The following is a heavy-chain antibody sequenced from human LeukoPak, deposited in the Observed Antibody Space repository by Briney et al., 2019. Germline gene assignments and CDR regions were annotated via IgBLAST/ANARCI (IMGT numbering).Heavy chain of an antibody. CDR2: INVNSGGT. Sequence: ASVKVSCKASGYTFTGYYMHWVRHAPGQGLEWMGWINVNSGGTNYAQKFQGRVTMTRDTSISTAYMELSRLRSDDTAVYYCARIYCSSTSCYYFDYWGQGTLVTVSS. CDR1: GYTFTGYY. J-gene: IGHJ4*02. V-gene: IGHV1-2*02. CDR3: ARIYCSSTSCYYFDY. D-gene: IGHD2-2*01.